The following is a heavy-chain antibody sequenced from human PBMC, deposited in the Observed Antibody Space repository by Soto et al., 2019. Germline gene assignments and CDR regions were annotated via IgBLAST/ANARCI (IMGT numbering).Heavy chain of an antibody. CDR1: GFTFSNYA. CDR3: AKAYFVWSSEQPYYFDY. J-gene: IGHJ4*02. Sequence: EVQLLDSGGGLVQPGGSLRLSCAASGFTFSNYAMTWVRQGPGKGLEWVSGISGSGGRSDYADSVKGRFTISRDNSKSTLYLQMNSLRADDTAVYYCAKAYFVWSSEQPYYFDYWGQGTLVTVSS. CDR2: ISGSGGRS. D-gene: IGHD3-16*01. V-gene: IGHV3-23*01.